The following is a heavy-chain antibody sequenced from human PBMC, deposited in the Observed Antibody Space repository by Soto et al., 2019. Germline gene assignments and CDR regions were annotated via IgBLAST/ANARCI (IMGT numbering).Heavy chain of an antibody. CDR2: IIPIFGTA. Sequence: ASVKVSCKASGGTFSSYAISWVRQAPGQGLEWMGGIIPIFGTANYAQKFQGRVKITADESTSTAYMEMSSLRSEDTAVYYCAFSRVQLERHYYYYYGMDVWGQGTTVTVSS. CDR3: AFSRVQLERHYYYYYGMDV. D-gene: IGHD1-1*01. CDR1: GGTFSSYA. V-gene: IGHV1-69*13. J-gene: IGHJ6*02.